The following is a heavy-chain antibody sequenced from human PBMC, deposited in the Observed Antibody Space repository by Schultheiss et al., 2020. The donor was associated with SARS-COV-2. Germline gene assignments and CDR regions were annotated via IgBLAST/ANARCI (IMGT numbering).Heavy chain of an antibody. CDR3: ARGGRSGYHAQYYHYGMDV. D-gene: IGHD5-12*01. Sequence: SQTLSLTCTVSGGSISSYYWGWIRQPPGKGLEWIGSIYHSGSTYYNPSLKSRVTISVDTSKNQFSLKLSSVTAADTAVYYCARGGRSGYHAQYYHYGMDVWGQGTTVTVSS. J-gene: IGHJ6*02. CDR1: GGSISSYY. CDR2: IYHSGST. V-gene: IGHV4-39*07.